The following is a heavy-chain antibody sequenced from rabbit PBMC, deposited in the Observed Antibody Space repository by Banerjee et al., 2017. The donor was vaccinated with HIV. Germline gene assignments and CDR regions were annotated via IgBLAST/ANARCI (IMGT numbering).Heavy chain of an antibody. V-gene: IGHV1S45*01. CDR2: IYAGDGST. CDR3: GSREKLDL. J-gene: IGHJ4*01. Sequence: QEHLVESGGGLVQPEGSLTLTCTASGFSFSSYWICWVRQAPGKGPEWIARIYAGDGSTDYASWAKGRFTISKTSSTTVTLQMTSLTAADTATYFCGSREKLDLWGPGTLVTVS. CDR1: GFSFSSYW.